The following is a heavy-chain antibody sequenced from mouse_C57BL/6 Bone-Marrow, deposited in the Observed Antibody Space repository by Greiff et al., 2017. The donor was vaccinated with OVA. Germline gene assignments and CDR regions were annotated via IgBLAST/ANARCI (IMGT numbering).Heavy chain of an antibody. J-gene: IGHJ2*01. Sequence: EVKLMESGAELVRPGSSVKMSCKTSGYTFPSYGINWVKQRPGQGLEWIGYIYIGNGYTEYNEKFKGKAALTSDTSSSTAYMQLSSLTSEDSAIYFCASLGFITTVVEGYWGQGTTLTVSS. CDR3: ASLGFITTVVEGY. CDR1: GYTFPSYG. D-gene: IGHD1-1*01. CDR2: IYIGNGYT. V-gene: IGHV1-58*01.